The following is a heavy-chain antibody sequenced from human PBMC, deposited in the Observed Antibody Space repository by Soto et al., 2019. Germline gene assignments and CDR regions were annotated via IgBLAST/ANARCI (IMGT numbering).Heavy chain of an antibody. V-gene: IGHV5-51*01. CDR1: GYSFTSYW. D-gene: IGHD3-22*01. J-gene: IGHJ3*02. CDR2: IYPGDSDT. Sequence: GESLKISCKGSGYSFTSYWIGGVRQMPGKGLEWMGIIYPGDSDTRYSPSFQGQVTISADKSISTAYLQWSSLKASDTAMYYCARQETYYYDSSGYSPNAFDIWGQGTMVTVSS. CDR3: ARQETYYYDSSGYSPNAFDI.